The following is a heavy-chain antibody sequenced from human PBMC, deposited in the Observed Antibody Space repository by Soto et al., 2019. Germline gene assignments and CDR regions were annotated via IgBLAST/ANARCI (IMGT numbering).Heavy chain of an antibody. CDR3: ASGPRVFWSNICYLAP. CDR1: GGSVRAPDW. Sequence: SETLSLTCTLSGGSVRAPDWWNWVRQSPDKGLEWIAEVHISGHSNYNPSLRSRVSVSIDSSKNQFYLNLNSVTAADTAIYYCASGPRVFWSNICYLAPWGEGTQVTVYS. V-gene: IGHV4-4*02. J-gene: IGHJ4*03. CDR2: VHISGHS. D-gene: IGHD3-3*01.